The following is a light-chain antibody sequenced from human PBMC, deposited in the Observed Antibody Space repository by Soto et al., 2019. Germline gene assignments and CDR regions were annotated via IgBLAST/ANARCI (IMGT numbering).Light chain of an antibody. CDR2: DAS. V-gene: IGKV3-11*01. CDR1: QSVGTY. J-gene: IGKJ5*01. Sequence: EIVLTQPPATLSLSPGERATLSCRASQSVGTYLAWYQQKPGQAPRFLIYDASNRATGIPARFSGGGSGTEFTLTISSLQSEDFAVYYCQQYHNWPPITFGQGTRLEIK. CDR3: QQYHNWPPIT.